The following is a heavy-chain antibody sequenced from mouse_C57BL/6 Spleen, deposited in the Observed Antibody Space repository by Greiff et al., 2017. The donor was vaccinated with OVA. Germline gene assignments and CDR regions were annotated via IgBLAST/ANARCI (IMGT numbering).Heavy chain of an antibody. CDR1: GYTFTSYW. J-gene: IGHJ1*03. CDR3: ARDGTGYFDV. Sequence: QVQLQQPGAELVKPGASVKLSCKASGYTFTSYWMHWVKQRPGQGLEWIGMIHPDSGSTNYNEKFKSKATLTVDKSSSTAYMQLSSLTSEDSAVYYCARDGTGYFDVWGTGTTVTVSS. V-gene: IGHV1-64*01. D-gene: IGHD3-3*01. CDR2: IHPDSGST.